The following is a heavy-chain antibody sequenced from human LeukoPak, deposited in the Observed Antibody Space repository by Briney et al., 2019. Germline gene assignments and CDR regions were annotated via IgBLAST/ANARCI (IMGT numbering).Heavy chain of an antibody. V-gene: IGHV4-59*01. CDR2: IYYSGST. J-gene: IGHJ4*02. D-gene: IGHD3-22*01. Sequence: SETLSLTCTVSGGSISSYYWSWIRQPPGKGLEWIGYIYYSGSTNYNPSLKSRVTISVDTSKNQFSLKLSSVTAADTAVYYCARGGKYYYDSSGYCDYWGQGTLVTVSS. CDR1: GGSISSYY. CDR3: ARGGKYYYDSSGYCDY.